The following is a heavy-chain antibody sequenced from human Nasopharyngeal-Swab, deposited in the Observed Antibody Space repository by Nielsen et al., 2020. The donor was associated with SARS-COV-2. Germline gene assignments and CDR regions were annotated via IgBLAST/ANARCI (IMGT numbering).Heavy chain of an antibody. CDR3: ARVQADYLSKGSFDH. CDR1: GFTFYSYA. D-gene: IGHD2/OR15-2a*01. Sequence: GESLKISCAASGFTFYSYAMHWVRQAPGKGLEWVALISYDGTDKYYADSVKGRFTISRDNSKNTLYLQMNSLRPEDTAMYYCARVQADYLSKGSFDHWGQGTLVTVPS. V-gene: IGHV3-30*04. J-gene: IGHJ4*02. CDR2: ISYDGTDK.